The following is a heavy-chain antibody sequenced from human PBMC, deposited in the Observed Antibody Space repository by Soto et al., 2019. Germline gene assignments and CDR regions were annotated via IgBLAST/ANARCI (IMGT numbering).Heavy chain of an antibody. D-gene: IGHD3-10*01. J-gene: IGHJ4*02. CDR3: PRGVGITLGRDEY. CDR1: GFTFSNYN. Sequence: GGSLRLSCAASGFTFSNYNMNWVRQAPGKGLEWVSSISSSGSYIYYADSVKGRFTISRDNAKKSLYLQMDSLRAEDTAVYYCPRGVGITLGRDEYWGQRTLVTIPS. V-gene: IGHV3-21*01. CDR2: ISSSGSYI.